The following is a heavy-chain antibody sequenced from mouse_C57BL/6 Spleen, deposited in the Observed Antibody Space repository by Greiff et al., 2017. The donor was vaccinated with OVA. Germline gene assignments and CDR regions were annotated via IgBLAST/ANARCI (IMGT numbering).Heavy chain of an antibody. CDR3: ARDHFGY. V-gene: IGHV5-6*01. CDR1: GFTFSSYG. CDR2: ISSGGSYT. J-gene: IGHJ2*01. Sequence: EVKVVESGGDLVKPGGSLKLSCAASGFTFSSYGMSWVRQTPDKRLEWVATISSGGSYTYYPDSVKGRFTISRDNAKNTLYLQMSSLKSEDTAMYYCARDHFGYWGQGTTLTVSS.